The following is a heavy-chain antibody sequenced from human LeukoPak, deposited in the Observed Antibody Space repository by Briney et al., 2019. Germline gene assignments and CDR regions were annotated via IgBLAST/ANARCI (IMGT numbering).Heavy chain of an antibody. CDR3: ARVSYDIWSGQL. CDR1: GGTFSSYA. CDR2: IIPIFGTA. Sequence: GASVKVSCEASGGTFSSYAISWVRQAPGQGLEWMGGIIPIFGTANYAQKFQGRVTITADESTSSAYMELSSLRSEDTAVYYCARVSYDIWSGQLWGQGTLVTVSS. V-gene: IGHV1-69*13. J-gene: IGHJ4*02. D-gene: IGHD3-3*01.